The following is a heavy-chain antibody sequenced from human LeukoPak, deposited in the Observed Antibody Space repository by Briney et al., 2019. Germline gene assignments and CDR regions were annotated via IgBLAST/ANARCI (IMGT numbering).Heavy chain of an antibody. CDR2: IYYSGST. Sequence: PSETLSLTCTVSGGSISRYYWSLIRQPPGEGLEGIGDIYYSGSTNYNPSLQSRVTISVDTSKNQFSLKLSSVTAADTAVYYCARGPPPYGAHFDYWGQGTLVTVSS. V-gene: IGHV4-59*01. J-gene: IGHJ4*02. D-gene: IGHD4-17*01. CDR1: GGSISRYY. CDR3: ARGPPPYGAHFDY.